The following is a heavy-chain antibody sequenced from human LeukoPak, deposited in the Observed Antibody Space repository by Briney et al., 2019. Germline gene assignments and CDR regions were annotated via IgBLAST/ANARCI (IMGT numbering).Heavy chain of an antibody. CDR1: GFAFSSYG. Sequence: GGSLRLSCAASGFAFSSYGMHWVRQAPGKGLEWVAVISYDGSKKYYADSVKGRFTISRDNAKNTLYLQMNSLIAEDTAVYYCANPQLWFDPWGQGPLVTVSS. D-gene: IGHD1-1*01. CDR3: ANPQLWFDP. CDR2: ISYDGSKK. V-gene: IGHV3-30*18. J-gene: IGHJ5*02.